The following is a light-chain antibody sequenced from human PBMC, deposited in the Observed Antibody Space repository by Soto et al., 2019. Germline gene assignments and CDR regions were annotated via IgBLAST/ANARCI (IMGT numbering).Light chain of an antibody. Sequence: SYELTQPPSVSVSPGQTARITCSGDALPNQYAYWYQQKPGQAPVLVIYKDSERPSGIPERFSGSSSGTTVTLTISGVQAEDEADYSCQSADSSGSYVFGTGTKVTVL. CDR3: QSADSSGSYV. J-gene: IGLJ1*01. V-gene: IGLV3-25*02. CDR2: KDS. CDR1: ALPNQY.